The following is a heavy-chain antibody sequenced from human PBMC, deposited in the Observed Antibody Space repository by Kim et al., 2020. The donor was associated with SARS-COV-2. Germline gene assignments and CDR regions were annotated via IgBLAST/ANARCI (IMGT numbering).Heavy chain of an antibody. CDR3: ARGVGGLFDY. Sequence: GGSLRLSCAASGFSFSDYYMSWIRQAPGRGLEWVSYISNSNTYKNYTDSVKGRFTVSRDNAKKSLSLQLNGLRAEDTAVYYCARGVGGLFDYWGQGILVTVSS. CDR1: GFSFSDYY. V-gene: IGHV3-11*05. D-gene: IGHD6-19*01. CDR2: ISNSNTYK. J-gene: IGHJ4*02.